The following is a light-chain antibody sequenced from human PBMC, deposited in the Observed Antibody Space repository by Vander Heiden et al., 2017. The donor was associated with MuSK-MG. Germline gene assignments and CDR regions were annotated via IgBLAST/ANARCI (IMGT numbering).Light chain of an antibody. CDR1: QSSSSW. Sequence: IQVTQSPSTLSASVGDRVTITCRASQSSSSWLAWYQQKPGKAPKLLIYKASSLASGVPSRFSRSGSGTEFTLTISSLQPDDFATYSCQQYKSYPWTFGQGTKVEIK. CDR2: KAS. J-gene: IGKJ1*01. CDR3: QQYKSYPWT. V-gene: IGKV1-5*03.